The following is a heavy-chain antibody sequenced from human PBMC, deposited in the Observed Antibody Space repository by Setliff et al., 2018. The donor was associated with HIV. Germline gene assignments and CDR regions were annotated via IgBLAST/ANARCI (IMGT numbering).Heavy chain of an antibody. CDR2: ISGSGRTV. CDR1: GFTFSDYE. Sequence: GGSLRLSCAASGFTFSDYEMNWVRQAPGKGLEWVSYISGSGRTVYYADSVKGRFTISRDNAKKALYLQMNSLRAEDTGVYYCARDSDTTGDYYPFDPWGQGTLVTVSS. V-gene: IGHV3-48*03. J-gene: IGHJ5*02. D-gene: IGHD3-22*01. CDR3: ARDSDTTGDYYPFDP.